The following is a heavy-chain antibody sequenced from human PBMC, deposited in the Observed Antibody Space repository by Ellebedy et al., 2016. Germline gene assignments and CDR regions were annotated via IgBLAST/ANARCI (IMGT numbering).Heavy chain of an antibody. J-gene: IGHJ3*02. V-gene: IGHV4-38-2*02. D-gene: IGHD3-10*01. Sequence: SETLSLXXTVSGGSISGYYWPWIRQPPGKGLEWIGSIYHSGSTYYNPSLKSRVTISVDTSKNQFSLKLSSVTAADTAVYYCARPSTGKHAFDIWGQGTMVTVSS. CDR3: ARPSTGKHAFDI. CDR1: GGSISGYY. CDR2: IYHSGST.